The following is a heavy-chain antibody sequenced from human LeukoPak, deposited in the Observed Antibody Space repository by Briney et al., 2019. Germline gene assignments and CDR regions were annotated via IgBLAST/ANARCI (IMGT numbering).Heavy chain of an antibody. J-gene: IGHJ4*02. CDR1: GFTFSNYA. CDR2: INNSGDKT. CDR3: AKGEMAWFDY. V-gene: IGHV3-23*01. D-gene: IGHD5-24*01. Sequence: GGSLRLSCAASGFTFSNYAMNWVRQAPGKGLEWVSAINNSGDKTYYADSVKGRFTISRDNSKNTLYLQMNSLRAEDTAVYYCAKGEMAWFDYWGQGTLVTVSS.